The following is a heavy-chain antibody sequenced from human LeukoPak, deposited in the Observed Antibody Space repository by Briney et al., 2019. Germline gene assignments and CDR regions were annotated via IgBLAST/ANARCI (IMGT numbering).Heavy chain of an antibody. CDR2: TYSRSKWYN. D-gene: IGHD1-26*01. J-gene: IGHJ5*02. Sequence: SQTLSLTCALSGDSVSSNSAAWNWIRQSPSRGLEWLGRTYSRSKWYNDYAVSVKNRLTINPDTSKNQFSLQLNSVTPEDTAVYYCARGGGVGVIRANWFDPWGQGTLVTVSS. CDR1: GDSVSSNSAA. CDR3: ARGGGVGVIRANWFDP. V-gene: IGHV6-1*01.